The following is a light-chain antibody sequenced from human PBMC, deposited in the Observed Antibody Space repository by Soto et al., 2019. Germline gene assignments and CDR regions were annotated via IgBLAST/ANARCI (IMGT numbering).Light chain of an antibody. J-gene: IGLJ1*01. V-gene: IGLV2-14*01. CDR1: SGDIGSYNR. CDR3: SSYTNINTRACV. Sequence: QSALTQPASVSGSPGQSITISCTGTSGDIGSYNRVSWYQQHPGKAHKLIIYEVTDRPSGVSNRFSGSKSGNTASLTISGLQAEDEAEYYCSSYTNINTRACVFGTGTTVTVL. CDR2: EVT.